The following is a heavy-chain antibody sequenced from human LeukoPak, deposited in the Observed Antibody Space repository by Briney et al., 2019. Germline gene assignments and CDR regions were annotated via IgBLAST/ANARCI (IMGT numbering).Heavy chain of an antibody. D-gene: IGHD1-26*01. Sequence: PGGSLRLSCAASGFTFSSYSMNWVRQAPGRGLEWLSYISSNSWTIYYADSVKGRFTISRDNSRNTLYLQMDSLKTEDTAVYYCAKGELHFNTCSFDYWGQGTLVTVSS. J-gene: IGHJ4*02. CDR2: ISSNSWTI. CDR1: GFTFSSYS. V-gene: IGHV3-48*01. CDR3: AKGELHFNTCSFDY.